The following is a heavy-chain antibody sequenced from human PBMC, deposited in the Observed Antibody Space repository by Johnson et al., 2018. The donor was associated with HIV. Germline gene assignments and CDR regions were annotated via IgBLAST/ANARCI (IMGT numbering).Heavy chain of an antibody. Sequence: QMLLVESGGGVVQPGRSLRLSCAASGFTLSNYGMHWVRQAPGKGLEWVAVIWHDGSNKYYADSVKGRFTISRDNSKNTLYLQMNSLRAEDTAVYYCAKAREYDSTGHDAFDIWGQGTMVTVSS. J-gene: IGHJ3*02. CDR2: IWHDGSNK. D-gene: IGHD3-22*01. V-gene: IGHV3-33*06. CDR3: AKAREYDSTGHDAFDI. CDR1: GFTLSNYG.